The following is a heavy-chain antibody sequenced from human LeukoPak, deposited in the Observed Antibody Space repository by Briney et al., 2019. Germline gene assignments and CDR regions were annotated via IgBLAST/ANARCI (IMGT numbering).Heavy chain of an antibody. CDR3: ARVRSVGGNPHAFNI. CDR2: ISSSGSTI. D-gene: IGHD4-23*01. J-gene: IGHJ3*02. CDR1: GFTFSSYS. V-gene: IGHV3-48*04. Sequence: PGGSLRLSCAASGFTFSSYSMNWVRQAPGKGLEWVSYISSSGSTIYYADSVKGRFTISRDNAKNSLYLQMNSLRVEDTAPYYCARVRSVGGNPHAFNIWGQGTMVTVSS.